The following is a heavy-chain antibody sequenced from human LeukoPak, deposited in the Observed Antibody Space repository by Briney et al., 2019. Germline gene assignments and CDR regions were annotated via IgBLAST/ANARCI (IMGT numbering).Heavy chain of an antibody. J-gene: IGHJ4*02. D-gene: IGHD5-12*01. V-gene: IGHV3-21*01. CDR2: ISSSSSYI. Sequence: GGSLRLSCAASGFTFSSYSMNWVRQAPGKGLEWFSSISSSSSYIYYADSVKGRFTISRYNAKNSLYLQMNSLRAEDTAVYYCARERGGDSGYDPFDYWGQGTLVTVSS. CDR3: ARERGGDSGYDPFDY. CDR1: GFTFSSYS.